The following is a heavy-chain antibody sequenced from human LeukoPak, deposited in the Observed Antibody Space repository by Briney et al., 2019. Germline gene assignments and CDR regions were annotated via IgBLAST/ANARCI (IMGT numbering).Heavy chain of an antibody. Sequence: PGGSLRLSCAASGFTFSSYWVSWVRQAPGKGLEWVANIKQDGSEKYYVDSVKGRFTISRDNAKNSLYLQMNSLRAEDTAVYYCARASGGYSSVDYWGQGTLVTVSS. CDR1: GFTFSSYW. CDR2: IKQDGSEK. V-gene: IGHV3-7*01. J-gene: IGHJ4*02. CDR3: ARASGGYSSVDY. D-gene: IGHD6-19*01.